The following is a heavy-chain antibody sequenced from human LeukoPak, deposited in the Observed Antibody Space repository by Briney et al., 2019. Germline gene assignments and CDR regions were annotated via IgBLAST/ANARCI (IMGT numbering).Heavy chain of an antibody. D-gene: IGHD3-3*01. CDR3: ARAGRLDK. J-gene: IGHJ4*02. V-gene: IGHV3-7*03. CDR2: IKQDGAEQ. Sequence: GGSLRLSCAASGFTFSSCAMSWVRQAPGKGLEWVANIKQDGAEQNCVDSVKGRFTISRDNAKNSLYLQMNSLRAEDTAVYYCARAGRLDKWGQGTLVTVSS. CDR1: GFTFSSCA.